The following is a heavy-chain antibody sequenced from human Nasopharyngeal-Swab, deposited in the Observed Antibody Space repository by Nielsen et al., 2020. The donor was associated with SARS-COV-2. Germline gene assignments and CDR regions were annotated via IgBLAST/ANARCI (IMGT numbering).Heavy chain of an antibody. CDR1: GFTFPDYS. CDR2: IRSKPYGGTS. V-gene: IGHV3-49*03. J-gene: IGHJ4*02. D-gene: IGHD2-15*01. Sequence: GGSLRLSCTTSGFTFPDYSINWFRHTPGKGLQWVGFIRSKPYGGTSEYAASVQGRIIISRDESKSIAYLQMNSLKREDTAVYFCARTCSGGSCYGYYFDFLGQGTLVTVSS. CDR3: ARTCSGGSCYGYYFDF.